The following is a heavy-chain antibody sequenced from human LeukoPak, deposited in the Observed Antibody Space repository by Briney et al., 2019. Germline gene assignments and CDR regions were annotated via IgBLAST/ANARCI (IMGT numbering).Heavy chain of an antibody. V-gene: IGHV4-59*01. Sequence: PSETLSLTCTVSGGSINSCYWRCIRQPPGKGLEWIGYSYYSGSTNYNPSLKSRVTISVDTSKNQFSLKLSSVTAADTAVYYCARAYSSGWADWFDPWGQGTLVTVSS. J-gene: IGHJ5*02. CDR1: GGSINSCY. CDR2: SYYSGST. CDR3: ARAYSSGWADWFDP. D-gene: IGHD6-19*01.